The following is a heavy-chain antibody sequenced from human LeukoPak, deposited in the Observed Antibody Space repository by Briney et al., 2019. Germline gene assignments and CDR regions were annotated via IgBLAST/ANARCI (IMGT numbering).Heavy chain of an antibody. J-gene: IGHJ4*02. Sequence: GESLKISCQGSGYRFTNYLIAWVRPVPGKGLEWMGIIYPDDSDSRYSPSFQGQVTMSVDKSISTAYLQWSSLKTSDTAIYYCARQNWASGDYWGQGTLVTVSS. D-gene: IGHD7-27*01. CDR1: GYRFTNYL. V-gene: IGHV5-51*01. CDR2: IYPDDSDS. CDR3: ARQNWASGDY.